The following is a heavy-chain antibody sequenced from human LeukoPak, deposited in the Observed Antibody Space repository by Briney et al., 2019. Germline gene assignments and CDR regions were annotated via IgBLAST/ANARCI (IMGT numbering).Heavy chain of an antibody. CDR2: INAGNGNT. J-gene: IGHJ4*02. D-gene: IGHD2-15*01. CDR1: GYTFTCYA. Sequence: ASVKVSCKASGYTFTCYAMHWVRQAPGQRLEWMGWINAGNGNTKYSQKFQGRVTITRDTSASTAYMELSSLRSEDTAVYYCARGYCSGGSCYGVDYWGQGTLVTVSS. CDR3: ARGYCSGGSCYGVDY. V-gene: IGHV1-3*01.